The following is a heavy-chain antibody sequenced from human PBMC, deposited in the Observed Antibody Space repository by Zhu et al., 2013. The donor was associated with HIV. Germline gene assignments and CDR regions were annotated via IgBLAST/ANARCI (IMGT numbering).Heavy chain of an antibody. V-gene: IGHV1-69*06. CDR3: ALCGRSYSGWYPGGDLTYYYGMDV. D-gene: IGHD6-19*01. CDR2: IIPIFGTA. Sequence: QVQLVQSGAEVKKPGSSVKVSCKASGGTFSSYAISWVRQAPGQGLEWMGGIIPIFGTANYAQKFQGRVTITADKSTSTAYMELSSLRSEDTAVYYCALCGRSYSGWYPGGDLTYYYGMDVVGPRDHGHR. CDR1: GGTFSSYA. J-gene: IGHJ6*02.